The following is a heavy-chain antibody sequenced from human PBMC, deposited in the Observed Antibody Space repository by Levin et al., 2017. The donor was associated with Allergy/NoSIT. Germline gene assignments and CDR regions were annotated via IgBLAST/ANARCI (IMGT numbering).Heavy chain of an antibody. D-gene: IGHD3-22*01. Sequence: GGSLRLSCAASGFTFSSYAMHWVRQAPGKGLEWVAVISYDGSNKYYADSVKGRFTISRDNSKNTLYLQMNSLRAEDTAVYYCARVMYDYDSSGYQYWGQGTLVTVSA. J-gene: IGHJ4*02. V-gene: IGHV3-30-3*01. CDR1: GFTFSSYA. CDR3: ARVMYDYDSSGYQY. CDR2: ISYDGSNK.